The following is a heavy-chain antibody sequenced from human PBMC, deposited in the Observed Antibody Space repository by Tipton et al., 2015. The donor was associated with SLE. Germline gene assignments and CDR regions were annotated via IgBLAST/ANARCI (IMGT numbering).Heavy chain of an antibody. Sequence: TLSLTCAVYGLSFRGYSWGWVRQAPGKGLEWIGEISHTGSHNYNPSLKSRVTISIETSKNHFSLTLNSVIAADTAVYFCARIQVLYYYGSGSYVFDIWGQGSLVTVSS. CDR1: GLSFRGYS. D-gene: IGHD3-10*01. CDR2: ISHTGSH. V-gene: IGHV4-34*01. J-gene: IGHJ4*02. CDR3: ARIQVLYYYGSGSYVFDI.